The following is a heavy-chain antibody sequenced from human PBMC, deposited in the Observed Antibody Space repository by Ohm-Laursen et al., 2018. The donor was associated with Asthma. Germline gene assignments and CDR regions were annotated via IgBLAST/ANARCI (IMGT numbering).Heavy chain of an antibody. CDR2: INHSGST. J-gene: IGHJ2*01. CDR3: ARDYGGEVRWYFDL. CDR1: GGSFSSYY. Sequence: SDTLSLTCTVYGGSFSSYYWSWIRQPPGKGLEWIGEINHSGSTNYNPSLKSRVTISVDTSKNQFSLRLTSVTAADTAVYYCARDYGGEVRWYFDLWGRGTLVTVSS. V-gene: IGHV4-34*01. D-gene: IGHD4-23*01.